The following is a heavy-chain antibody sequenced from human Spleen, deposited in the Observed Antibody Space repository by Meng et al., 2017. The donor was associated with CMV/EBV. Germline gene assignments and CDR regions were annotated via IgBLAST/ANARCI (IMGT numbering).Heavy chain of an antibody. Sequence: SETLSLTCTVSGDSISSYYWSWIRQPPGEGLEWIGNVYYSGSTYYNPSLKSRVTISVDTSKNQFFLKLSSVTAADTAMYYCARSYGGYYRFDYWGQGTLVTVSS. V-gene: IGHV4-59*12. CDR3: ARSYGGYYRFDY. CDR2: VYYSGST. CDR1: GDSISSYY. D-gene: IGHD3-22*01. J-gene: IGHJ4*02.